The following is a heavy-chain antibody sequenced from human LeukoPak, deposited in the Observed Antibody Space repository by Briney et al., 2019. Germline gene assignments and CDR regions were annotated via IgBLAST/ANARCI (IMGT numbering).Heavy chain of an antibody. D-gene: IGHD6-13*01. V-gene: IGHV3-33*01. J-gene: IGHJ6*02. CDR1: GFTFSSYG. CDR2: IWYDGSNK. Sequence: GGSLRLSCAASGFTFSSYGMHWVRQAPGKGLEWVAVIWYDGSNKYYADSVKGRFTISRDNSKNTLYLQMNSLRAEDTAVYYCARDRGGSQQLVSGKYGMDVWGQGTTVTVSS. CDR3: ARDRGGSQQLVSGKYGMDV.